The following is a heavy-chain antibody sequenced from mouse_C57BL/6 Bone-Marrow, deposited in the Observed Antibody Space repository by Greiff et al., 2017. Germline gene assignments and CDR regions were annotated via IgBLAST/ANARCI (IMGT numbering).Heavy chain of an antibody. D-gene: IGHD2-10*02. J-gene: IGHJ4*01. CDR3: ARAGYDNFLDY. Sequence: EVQLEEPGGGLVKPGGSLKLSCAASGFTFSDYGMHWVRQAPEKGLEWVGYVSSGSSTTYYADTVKGRFTITRDNATNTLFLQMTSLRSEDTAMYYCARAGYDNFLDYWGQGTSVTVSS. CDR1: GFTFSDYG. V-gene: IGHV5-17*01. CDR2: VSSGSSTT.